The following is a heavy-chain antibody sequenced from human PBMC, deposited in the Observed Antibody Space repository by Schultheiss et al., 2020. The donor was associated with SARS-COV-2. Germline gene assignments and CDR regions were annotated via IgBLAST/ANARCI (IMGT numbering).Heavy chain of an antibody. V-gene: IGHV1-69*13. CDR3: ARDLGGDYDY. J-gene: IGHJ4*02. D-gene: IGHD4-17*01. Sequence: SVKVSCKASGYMFTSYGISWVRQAPGQGLEWMGGIIPIFGTANYAQKFQGRVTITADESTSTAYMELSSLRSEDTAVYYCARDLGGDYDYWGQGTLVTVSS. CDR2: IIPIFGTA. CDR1: GYMFTSYG.